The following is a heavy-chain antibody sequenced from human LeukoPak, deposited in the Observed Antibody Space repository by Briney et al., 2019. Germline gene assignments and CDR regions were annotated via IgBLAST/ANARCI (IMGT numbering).Heavy chain of an antibody. D-gene: IGHD2-2*01. Sequence: RSSETLSLTCTVSGGSISTYYWSWIRQPPGRGLEWIGCIYYSGYTNYNPSLKSRVTISVDTSKNQFSLKLSSVTAADTAVYYCARTTEDCNSASCYQYCFDPWGQGTLVTVSS. J-gene: IGHJ5*02. V-gene: IGHV4-59*01. CDR3: ARTTEDCNSASCYQYCFDP. CDR2: IYYSGYT. CDR1: GGSISTYY.